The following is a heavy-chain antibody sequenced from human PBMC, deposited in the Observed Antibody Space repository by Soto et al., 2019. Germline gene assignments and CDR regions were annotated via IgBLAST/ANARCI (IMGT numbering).Heavy chain of an antibody. Sequence: EVHLLESGGGLVQPGGSLRLSCAASGFTFSNSAMTWVRQALGKGPEWVSSIGRTNNTHYADSVKGRFAIFRVNSQNTPYLQMNSLTDEDTAGYFCGKVDAYSYRTDHWGQGTLVTVSS. J-gene: IGHJ5*02. D-gene: IGHD3-16*02. V-gene: IGHV3-23*01. CDR3: GKVDAYSYRTDH. CDR2: IGRTNNT. CDR1: GFTFSNSA.